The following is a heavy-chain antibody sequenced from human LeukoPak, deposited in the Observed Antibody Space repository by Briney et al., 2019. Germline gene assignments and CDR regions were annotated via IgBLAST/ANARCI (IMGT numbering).Heavy chain of an antibody. CDR1: GGTFSSYA. V-gene: IGHV1-69*13. Sequence: SVKVSCKASGGTFSSYAISWVRQAPGQGLEWMGGIIPIFGTANYAQKFQGRVAITADESTSTAYMELSSLRSEDTAVYYCAREQLLWFGELFRGNWFDPWGQGTLVTVSS. D-gene: IGHD3-10*01. J-gene: IGHJ5*02. CDR2: IIPIFGTA. CDR3: AREQLLWFGELFRGNWFDP.